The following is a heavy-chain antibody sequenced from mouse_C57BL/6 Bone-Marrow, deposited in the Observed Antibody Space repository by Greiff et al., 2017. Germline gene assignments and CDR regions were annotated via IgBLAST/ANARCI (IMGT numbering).Heavy chain of an antibody. CDR1: GFTFSSYA. V-gene: IGHV5-4*03. CDR2: ISDGGSYT. J-gene: IGHJ4*01. D-gene: IGHD2-3*01. Sequence: EVKLVESGGGLVKPGGSLKLSCAASGFTFSSYAMSWVRQTPEKRLEWVATISDGGSYTYYPDNVKGRFTISRDNAKNNLYLQMSHLKSEDTAMYYCAIYDGYPYYAMDYWGKGTSVTVAS. CDR3: AIYDGYPYYAMDY.